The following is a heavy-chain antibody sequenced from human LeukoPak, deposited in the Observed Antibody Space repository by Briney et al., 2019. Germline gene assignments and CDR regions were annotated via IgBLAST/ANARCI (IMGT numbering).Heavy chain of an antibody. CDR3: ARDQRYSSSSPHGY. Sequence: PGGSLRLSCAASGFIFSDYYMSWIRQAPGKGLEWVSSMSSNSNTIYYADSVKGRFTISRDNAKDSLYLQMNSLRAEDTAVYYCARDQRYSSSSPHGYWGQGTLVTVSS. D-gene: IGHD6-13*01. J-gene: IGHJ4*02. CDR1: GFIFSDYY. CDR2: MSSNSNTI. V-gene: IGHV3-11*01.